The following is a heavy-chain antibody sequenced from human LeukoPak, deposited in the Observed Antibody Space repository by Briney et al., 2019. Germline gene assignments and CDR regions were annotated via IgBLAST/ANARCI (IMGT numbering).Heavy chain of an antibody. CDR2: IYYSGST. D-gene: IGHD3-10*02. Sequence: SETLSLTCTVSGGSISSSSYYWGWIRQPPGKGLEWIGSIYYSGSTYYNPSLKSRVTISVDTSKNQFSLKLSSVTAADTAVYYCARVFDGNDAFDIWGQGTMVTVSS. CDR1: GGSISSSSYY. CDR3: ARVFDGNDAFDI. V-gene: IGHV4-39*07. J-gene: IGHJ3*02.